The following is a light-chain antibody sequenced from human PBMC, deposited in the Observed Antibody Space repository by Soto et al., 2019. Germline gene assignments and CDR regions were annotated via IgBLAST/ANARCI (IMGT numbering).Light chain of an antibody. CDR3: QQYGSSTKT. J-gene: IGKJ1*01. V-gene: IGKV3-15*01. CDR1: KSVSSN. CDR2: DAS. Sequence: EIIMTQSPATVSVSPGERATLSCRAGKSVSSNLAWYQQKPGQAPRLLIYDASTRATGIPDRFSASGSGTEFTLTISSLQSEDFAVYYCQQYGSSTKTFGQGTKVDIK.